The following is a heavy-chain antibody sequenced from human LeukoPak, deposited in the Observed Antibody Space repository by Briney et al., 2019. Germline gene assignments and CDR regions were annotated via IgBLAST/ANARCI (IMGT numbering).Heavy chain of an antibody. V-gene: IGHV4-59*01. CDR2: IYYSGNT. CDR3: ARDGPSSKWFDP. CDR1: GGSISNYY. J-gene: IGHJ5*02. Sequence: SETLSLTCSVSGGSISNYYWSWIRQPPGKGLEWIGYIYYSGNTNYNPSLKSRVTISVDTSKSQFSLSLSSVTAADTAIYYCARDGPSSKWFDPWGQGTLVTVSS.